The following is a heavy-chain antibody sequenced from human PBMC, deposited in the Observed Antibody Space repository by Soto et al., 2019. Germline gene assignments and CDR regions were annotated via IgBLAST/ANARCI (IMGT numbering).Heavy chain of an antibody. D-gene: IGHD6-6*01. Sequence: SAKVSSKASVGTFSSYAISWVRQAPGQGLEWMGGINPIFVTANYGEKIQGRVVTAAEESTRKAYMELSSLGSGDTAVYYCARGVAARVMGDYYYGMDVWGQGTTVTVSS. V-gene: IGHV1-69*13. J-gene: IGHJ6*02. CDR3: ARGVAARVMGDYYYGMDV. CDR2: INPIFVTA. CDR1: VGTFSSYA.